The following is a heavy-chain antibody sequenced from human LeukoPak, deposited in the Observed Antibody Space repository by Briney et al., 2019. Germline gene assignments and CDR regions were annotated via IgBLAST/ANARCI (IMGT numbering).Heavy chain of an antibody. CDR2: IIPIFGTA. J-gene: IGHJ4*02. V-gene: IGHV1-69*05. Sequence: SVKVSCKASGGTFSSYAISWVRQAPGQGLEWMGGIIPIFGTANYAQKFQGRVTITTDESTSTAYMELSSLRSEDTAVYYCARDMGYCSSTSCYTADYWGQGTLVTVSS. D-gene: IGHD2-2*02. CDR1: GGTFSSYA. CDR3: ARDMGYCSSTSCYTADY.